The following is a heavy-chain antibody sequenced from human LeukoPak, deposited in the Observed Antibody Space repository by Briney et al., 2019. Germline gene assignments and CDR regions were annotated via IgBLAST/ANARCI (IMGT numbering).Heavy chain of an antibody. CDR2: INTNTGNP. V-gene: IGHV7-4-1*02. CDR3: AGFDGKWELDGSGLDY. CDR1: GYTFTSYA. D-gene: IGHD1-26*01. Sequence: ASVKVSCEASGYTFTSYAMNWVRQAPGQGLEWMGWINTNTGNPTYAQGFTGRFVFSLDTSVSTAYLQISSLKAEDTAVYYCAGFDGKWELDGSGLDYWGQGTLVTVSS. J-gene: IGHJ4*02.